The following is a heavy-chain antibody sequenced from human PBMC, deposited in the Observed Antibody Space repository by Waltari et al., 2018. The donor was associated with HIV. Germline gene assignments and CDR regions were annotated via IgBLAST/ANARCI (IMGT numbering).Heavy chain of an antibody. CDR1: GLPLNLSC. J-gene: IGHJ4*02. Sequence: VQLLESGVPWLNQGGCLSLSGSASGLPLNLSCRAAVRQPPGKGLEWVGRIKTKGDGGATDYAAAVKGRFNISRDDSKNTVYLQMNSLKIEDTAVYYCTSEEDYGSGSHFDYWGQGTLVTVSS. CDR2: IKTKGDGGAT. V-gene: IGHV3-15*02. D-gene: IGHD3-10*01. CDR3: TSEEDYGSGSHFDY.